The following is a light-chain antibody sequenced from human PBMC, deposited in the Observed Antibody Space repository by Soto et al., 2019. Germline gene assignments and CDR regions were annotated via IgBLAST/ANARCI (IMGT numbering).Light chain of an antibody. J-gene: IGKJ4*01. CDR1: QSVTKNY. V-gene: IGKV3-20*01. CDR3: QQCSSLPRT. Sequence: EIVLTQSPGTLSLSPGERATLSCRASQSVTKNYLAWYQQKPGQAPRLLIDDASRRATGIPDRFSGSGSGTDFTLTISRLEPEDFAVYYCQQCSSLPRTFGGGTKVEIK. CDR2: DAS.